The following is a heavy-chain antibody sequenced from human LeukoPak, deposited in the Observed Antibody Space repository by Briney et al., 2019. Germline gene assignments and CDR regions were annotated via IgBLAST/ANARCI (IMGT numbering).Heavy chain of an antibody. J-gene: IGHJ4*02. Sequence: GGSLRLSCAASGFTFSSYAMSWVRQAPGKGLVWVSRINNDGDYTTYADSVKGRFTISRDNAKNTLFLQMNSLRVEDTAVYYCAGGFGGFWGQGTLVTVSS. D-gene: IGHD2-15*01. CDR3: AGGFGGF. CDR1: GFTFSSYA. CDR2: INNDGDYT. V-gene: IGHV3-74*01.